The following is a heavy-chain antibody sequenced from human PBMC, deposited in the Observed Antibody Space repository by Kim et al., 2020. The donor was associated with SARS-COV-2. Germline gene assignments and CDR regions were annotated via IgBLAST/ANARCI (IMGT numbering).Heavy chain of an antibody. D-gene: IGHD3-10*01. CDR2: IYYSGST. Sequence: SETLSLTCTVSGGSISSSSYYWGWIRQPPGKGLEWIGSIYYSGSTYYNPSLKSRVTISVDTSKNQFSLKLSSVTAADTAVYYCARLSTMVRGVKRWFDPWGQGTLVTVSS. J-gene: IGHJ5*02. V-gene: IGHV4-39*01. CDR3: ARLSTMVRGVKRWFDP. CDR1: GGSISSSSYY.